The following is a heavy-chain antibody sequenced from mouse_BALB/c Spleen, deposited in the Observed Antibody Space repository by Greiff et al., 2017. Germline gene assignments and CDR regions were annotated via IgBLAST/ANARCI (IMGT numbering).Heavy chain of an antibody. D-gene: IGHD2-4*01. CDR2: ISSGSSTI. CDR1: GFTFSSFG. CDR3: ARSDDYDPFAY. Sequence: EVQLVESGGGLVQPGGSRKLSCAASGFTFSSFGMHWVRQAPEKGLEWVAYISSGSSTIYYADTVKGRFTISRDNPKNTLFLQMTSLRSEDTAMYYCARSDDYDPFAYWGQGTLVTVSA. V-gene: IGHV5-17*02. J-gene: IGHJ3*01.